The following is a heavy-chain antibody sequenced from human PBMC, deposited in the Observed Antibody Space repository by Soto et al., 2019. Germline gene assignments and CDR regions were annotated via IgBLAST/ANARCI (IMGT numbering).Heavy chain of an antibody. V-gene: IGHV3-48*03. D-gene: IGHD4-17*01. J-gene: IGHJ4*02. CDR2: ISSSGSTI. CDR1: GFTFSRYE. CDR3: ERGVRFHDYGDYPFGY. Sequence: EVQLVESGGGLVQPGGSLRLSCAASGFTFSRYEMNWVRQAPWKGLEWGSYISSSGSTIYYADSVKGRFTISRDNAKNSLYLQMNSLRAEDTAVYYCERGVRFHDYGDYPFGYWGQGTMVTVSS.